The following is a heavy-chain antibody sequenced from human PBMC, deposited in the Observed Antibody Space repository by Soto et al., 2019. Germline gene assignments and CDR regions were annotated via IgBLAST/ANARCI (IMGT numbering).Heavy chain of an antibody. Sequence: SETLSLTCAVYGGSFSGYYWSWIRQPPGKGLEWIGEINHSGSTNYNPSLKSRVTISVDTSKNQFSLKLSSVTAADTAVYYCARGQLRMVSYYYYYMDVWGKGTTVTVSS. CDR2: INHSGST. J-gene: IGHJ6*03. V-gene: IGHV4-34*01. CDR3: ARGQLRMVSYYYYYMDV. CDR1: GGSFSGYY. D-gene: IGHD3-10*01.